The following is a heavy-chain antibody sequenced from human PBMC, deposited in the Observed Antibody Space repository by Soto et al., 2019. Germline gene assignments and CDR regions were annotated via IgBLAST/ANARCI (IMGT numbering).Heavy chain of an antibody. D-gene: IGHD3-3*01. Sequence: SETLSLTCTVSGGSISSSSYYWGWIRQPPGKGLEWIGSIYYSGSTYYNPSLKSRVTISVDTSKNQFSLKLSSVTAADTAVYYCARHSAEITIFGVARSYYFDYWGQGTLVTVSS. V-gene: IGHV4-39*01. J-gene: IGHJ4*02. CDR2: IYYSGST. CDR3: ARHSAEITIFGVARSYYFDY. CDR1: GGSISSSSYY.